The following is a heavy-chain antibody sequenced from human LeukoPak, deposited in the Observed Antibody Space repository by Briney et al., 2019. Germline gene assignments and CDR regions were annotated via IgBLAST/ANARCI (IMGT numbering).Heavy chain of an antibody. J-gene: IGHJ5*02. CDR1: GGSISSYY. Sequence: PSETLSLTCTVSGGSISSYYWSWIRQPPGKGLEWIGYIYYSGSTNYNPSLKSRVTISVDTSKNQFSLKLSSVTAADTAVYYCARETGYDSSGYCPWGQGTLVTVSS. CDR3: ARETGYDSSGYCP. V-gene: IGHV4-59*12. D-gene: IGHD3-22*01. CDR2: IYYSGST.